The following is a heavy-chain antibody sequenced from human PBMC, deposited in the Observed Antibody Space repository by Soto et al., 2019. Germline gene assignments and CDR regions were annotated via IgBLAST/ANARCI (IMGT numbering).Heavy chain of an antibody. Sequence: PSETLSLTCAVYGGSFRGYYWSWIRQPPGKGLEWIGEINHGGSTNYNPSLKSRVTISVDTSKNQFSLKLSSVTAADTAVYYCARSQVLRYFDWPTNWFDPWGQGTLVTVSS. V-gene: IGHV4-34*01. CDR2: INHGGST. D-gene: IGHD3-9*01. J-gene: IGHJ5*02. CDR1: GGSFRGYY. CDR3: ARSQVLRYFDWPTNWFDP.